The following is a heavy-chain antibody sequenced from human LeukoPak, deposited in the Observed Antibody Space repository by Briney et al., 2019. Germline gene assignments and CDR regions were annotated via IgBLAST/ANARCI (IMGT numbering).Heavy chain of an antibody. Sequence: GGSLRLSCVASGFTFSSYWMSWVRQAPGKGLEWVANIKQDGSEKYYVDSVKGRFTISRDNAKNSLYLQMNSLRAEDTAVYYCARGAWTFDYWGQGALVSVSS. CDR2: IKQDGSEK. CDR3: ARGAWTFDY. J-gene: IGHJ4*02. CDR1: GFTFSSYW. D-gene: IGHD3/OR15-3a*01. V-gene: IGHV3-7*01.